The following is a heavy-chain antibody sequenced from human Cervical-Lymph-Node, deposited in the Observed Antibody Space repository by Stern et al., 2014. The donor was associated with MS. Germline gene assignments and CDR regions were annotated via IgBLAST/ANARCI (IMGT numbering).Heavy chain of an antibody. CDR2: IYWNGDE. CDR1: GFSLPTNGVG. J-gene: IGHJ1*01. Sequence: QVTLKESGPTLVKPTQTLTLTCTFSGFSLPTNGVGVGWVRQPPGKALQWLALIYWNGDERYSPSLKSRLTITKDTSKNQVVLTMTNMDPVDTATYYYYMDPRFWGQGTLVTVSS. D-gene: IGHD2-2*03. CDR3: YMDPRF. V-gene: IGHV2-5*01.